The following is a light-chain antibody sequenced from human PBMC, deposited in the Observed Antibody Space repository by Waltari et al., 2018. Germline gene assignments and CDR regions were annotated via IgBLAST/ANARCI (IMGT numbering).Light chain of an antibody. Sequence: QSVLTQPASVSGSPGQSITISCTGTSSDVGGYKYVSWYQRHPGKAPKRMIYEVSNGPSGVSNGFSGSKSGNTASLTISGLQAEDEADYYCSSYTTNSPYVFGTGTKVTVL. V-gene: IGLV2-14*01. CDR2: EVS. CDR1: SSDVGGYKY. CDR3: SSYTTNSPYV. J-gene: IGLJ1*01.